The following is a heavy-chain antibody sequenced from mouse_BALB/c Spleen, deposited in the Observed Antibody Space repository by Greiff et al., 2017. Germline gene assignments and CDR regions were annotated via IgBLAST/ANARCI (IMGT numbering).Heavy chain of an antibody. CDR2: IDPANGNT. D-gene: IGHD2-4*01. V-gene: IGHV14-3*02. CDR3: ARVGITRSPFYAMDY. CDR1: GFNIKDTY. J-gene: IGHJ4*01. Sequence: EVQLQQSGAELVKPGASVKLSCTASGFNIKDTYMHWVKQRPEQGLEWIGRIDPANGNTKYDPKFQGKATITADTSSNTAYLQLSSLTSEDTAVYYCARVGITRSPFYAMDYWGQGTSVTVSS.